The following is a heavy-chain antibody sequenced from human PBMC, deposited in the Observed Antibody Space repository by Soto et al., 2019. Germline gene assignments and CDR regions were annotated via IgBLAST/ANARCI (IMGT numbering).Heavy chain of an antibody. CDR2: IYWDDDK. J-gene: IGHJ4*02. V-gene: IGHV2-5*02. D-gene: IGHD2-2*01. Sequence: QITLKESGPPLVKPTQTLTLTCTFSGFSLSTSGVGVGWIRQPPGKALEWLALIYWDDDKRYSPSLKSRLTITKDTSKNQVVLTMTNMDPVDTATYYCAHRRSCSSTSCSPADYWGQGTLVTVSS. CDR1: GFSLSTSGVG. CDR3: AHRRSCSSTSCSPADY.